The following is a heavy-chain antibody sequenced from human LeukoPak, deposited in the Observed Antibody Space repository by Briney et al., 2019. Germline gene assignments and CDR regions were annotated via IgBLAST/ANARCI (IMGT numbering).Heavy chain of an antibody. D-gene: IGHD3-10*01. CDR2: IKQDGSEK. Sequence: PGGSLRLSCTASGFIFSSFWMSWVRQAPGKGLEWVANIKQDGSEKNYVDSVKGRFTISRDNAKNSLYLQMNSLEAEDTAVYYCARVRGLDYWGQGTLVTVSS. CDR1: GFIFSSFW. J-gene: IGHJ4*02. CDR3: ARVRGLDY. V-gene: IGHV3-7*04.